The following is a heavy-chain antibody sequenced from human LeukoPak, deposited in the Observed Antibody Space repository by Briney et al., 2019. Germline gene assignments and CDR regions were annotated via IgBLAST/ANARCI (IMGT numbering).Heavy chain of an antibody. CDR3: ATAGGDGSRMGFDP. D-gene: IGHD2-15*01. J-gene: IGHJ5*02. Sequence: GGSLRLSCADSGFTFSRYWMHWVRQTPGKGLVWVSCISADGSVTRYADSVKGRFTISRDNTKSTLYLPMHSLRAEDTAVYYCATAGGDGSRMGFDPWGQGTLVTVSS. V-gene: IGHV3-74*01. CDR1: GFTFSRYW. CDR2: ISADGSVT.